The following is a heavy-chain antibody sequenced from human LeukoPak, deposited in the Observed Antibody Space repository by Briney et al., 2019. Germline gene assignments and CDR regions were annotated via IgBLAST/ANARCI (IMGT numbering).Heavy chain of an antibody. J-gene: IGHJ3*02. CDR2: IKSKTDGGTT. CDR1: GFTFSNAW. Sequence: PGGPLRLSCAASGFTFSNAWMSWVRQAPGKGLEWVGRIKSKTDGGTTDYAAPVKGRFTISRDDSKNTLHLQMNSLKTEDTAVYYCTTAYYDILTGYLDAFDIWGQGTMVTVSS. V-gene: IGHV3-15*01. CDR3: TTAYYDILTGYLDAFDI. D-gene: IGHD3-9*01.